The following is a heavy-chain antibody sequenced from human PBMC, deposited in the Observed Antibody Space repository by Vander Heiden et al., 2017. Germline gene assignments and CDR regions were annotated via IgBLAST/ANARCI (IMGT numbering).Heavy chain of an antibody. V-gene: IGHV3-21*01. CDR3: ARQGIAVGNYYYYGMDV. J-gene: IGHJ6*02. CDR2: ISSSSSYI. CDR1: GFPFSSYS. Sequence: EVQLVESGGGLVKPGGSLRLSCAASGFPFSSYSMDWVRQAPGKGLEWVSSISSSSSYIYYADSVKGRFTISRDNAKNSLYLQMNSLRAEDTAVYYCARQGIAVGNYYYYGMDVWGQGTTVTVSS. D-gene: IGHD6-19*01.